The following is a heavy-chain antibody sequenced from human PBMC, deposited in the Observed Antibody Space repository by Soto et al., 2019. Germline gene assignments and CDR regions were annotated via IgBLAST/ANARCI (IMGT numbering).Heavy chain of an antibody. J-gene: IGHJ4*01. Sequence: GGSLRLSCAASGFTFTNAWINRGRQAPGKGLEWVGRIKSKTDGGTTDYAEPVKGRFAISRDDSNNMVYLQMNSLKIEDTAVYYCTTDSYSTIIIVRFDYWGHGTLVTVSS. D-gene: IGHD3-22*01. CDR3: TTDSYSTIIIVRFDY. CDR2: IKSKTDGGTT. V-gene: IGHV3-15*07. CDR1: GFTFTNAW.